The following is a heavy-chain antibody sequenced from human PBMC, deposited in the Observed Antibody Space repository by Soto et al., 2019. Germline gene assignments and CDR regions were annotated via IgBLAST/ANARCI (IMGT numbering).Heavy chain of an antibody. Sequence: GESLKISCKGPGYSFTSYWISWVRQMPGKGLEWMGRIDPSDSYTNYSPSFQGHVTISADKSISTAYLQWSSLKASDTAMYYCAVGAVVAPFDYWGQGTLVTVSS. V-gene: IGHV5-10-1*01. J-gene: IGHJ4*02. CDR1: GYSFTSYW. CDR2: IDPSDSYT. D-gene: IGHD3-22*01. CDR3: AVGAVVAPFDY.